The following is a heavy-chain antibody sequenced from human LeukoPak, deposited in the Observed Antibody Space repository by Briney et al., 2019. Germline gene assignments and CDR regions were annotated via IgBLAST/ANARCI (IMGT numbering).Heavy chain of an antibody. CDR1: GGSIGRYY. CDR3: ARDWGYSSGWSDGLDI. D-gene: IGHD6-19*01. CDR2: IFSSGST. J-gene: IGHJ3*02. Sequence: KPSETLSLTCTVYGGSIGRYYWNWIRQSPGQGLEWVGYIFSSGSTNYNPSLLSRVTISLDTSRNQFSLKLSSVTAADTAVYYCARDWGYSSGWSDGLDIWGQGTMVTVSS. V-gene: IGHV4-59*01.